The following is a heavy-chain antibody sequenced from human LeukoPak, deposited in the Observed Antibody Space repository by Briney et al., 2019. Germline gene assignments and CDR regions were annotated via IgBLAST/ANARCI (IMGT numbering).Heavy chain of an antibody. CDR1: GLTFSNNW. D-gene: IGHD1-14*01. J-gene: IGHJ4*02. CDR3: AKDNPLPL. CDR2: IKQDGTKT. V-gene: IGHV3-7*04. Sequence: PGGSLRLSCEASGLTFSNNWMTWVRQAPGKGLEWVANIKQDGTKTYYVDSVKGRFTISRDNAKNSVYLQMNSLRAEDTAVYFCAKDNPLPLWGQGTLVSVSS.